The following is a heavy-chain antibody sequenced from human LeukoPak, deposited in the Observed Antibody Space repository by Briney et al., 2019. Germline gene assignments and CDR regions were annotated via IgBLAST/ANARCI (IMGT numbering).Heavy chain of an antibody. V-gene: IGHV4-34*01. D-gene: IGHD3-9*01. J-gene: IGHJ4*02. CDR3: ARRTGSIRYFDWLSGGNFDY. Sequence: SETLSLTCAVYVGSFSGYYWSWIRQPPGKGLEWIGEINHSGSTNYNPSLKSRVTISVDTSKNQFSLKLSSVTAADTAVYYCARRTGSIRYFDWLSGGNFDYWGQGTLVTVSS. CDR2: INHSGST. CDR1: VGSFSGYY.